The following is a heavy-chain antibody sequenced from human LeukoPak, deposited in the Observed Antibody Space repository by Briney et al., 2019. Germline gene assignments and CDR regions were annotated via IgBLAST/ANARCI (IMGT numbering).Heavy chain of an antibody. CDR3: ARGPTDSSGYYYERGVVDY. Sequence: PGGSLRLSCAASGFTFSSYWMSWVRQAPGKGLEGVANIKQDGSEKYYVDSVKGRFTISRDNAKNSLYLQMNSLRAEDTAVYYCARGPTDSSGYYYERGVVDYWGQGTLVTVSS. D-gene: IGHD3-22*01. CDR2: IKQDGSEK. V-gene: IGHV3-7*01. CDR1: GFTFSSYW. J-gene: IGHJ4*02.